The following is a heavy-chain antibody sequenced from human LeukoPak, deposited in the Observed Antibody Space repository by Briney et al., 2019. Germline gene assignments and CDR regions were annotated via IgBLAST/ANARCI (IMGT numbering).Heavy chain of an antibody. CDR3: ARRNY. Sequence: GGSLRLSCAASGSTFSSHWMHWVRQAPGKGLVWVSRISSDGSSTNYADSVKGRFTISRDNAKNTLYLQMNSLRAEDTAVYYCARRNYWGQGTLVTVSS. CDR1: GSTFSSHW. CDR2: ISSDGSST. V-gene: IGHV3-74*01. J-gene: IGHJ4*02.